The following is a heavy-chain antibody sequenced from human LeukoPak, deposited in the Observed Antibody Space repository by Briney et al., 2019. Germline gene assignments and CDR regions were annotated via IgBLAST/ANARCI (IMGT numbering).Heavy chain of an antibody. V-gene: IGHV1-69*04. J-gene: IGHJ6*02. D-gene: IGHD3-3*01. CDR1: GGTFSSYA. CDR2: IIPILGIA. Sequence: ASVKVSCKASGGTFSSYAISWVRQAPGQGLEWMGRIIPILGIANYAQKFQGRVTITADKSTSTAYMELSSLRSEDTAVYYCARDLSSIFGVVILPNGMDVWGQGTTVIVSS. CDR3: ARDLSSIFGVVILPNGMDV.